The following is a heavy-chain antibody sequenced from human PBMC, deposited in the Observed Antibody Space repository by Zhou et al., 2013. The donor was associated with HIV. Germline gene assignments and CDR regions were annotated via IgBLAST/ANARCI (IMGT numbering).Heavy chain of an antibody. V-gene: IGHV1-2*02. CDR3: ARGGPEVVILHQFDY. D-gene: IGHD2-15*01. CDR2: INPNSGGS. CDR1: GYIFTDYY. J-gene: IGHJ4*02. Sequence: QVQLAQSGAEVKKPGASVRVSCKASGYIFTDYYMHWVRQAPGQGLEWMGWINPNSGGSRYAQNFQGRVTMTRDTSINTAYMELSRLKSDDTAVYYCARGGPEVVILHQFDYWGQGTLVTVS.